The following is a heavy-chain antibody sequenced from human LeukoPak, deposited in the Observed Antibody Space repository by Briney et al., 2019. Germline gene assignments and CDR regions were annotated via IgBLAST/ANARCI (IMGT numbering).Heavy chain of an antibody. J-gene: IGHJ4*02. D-gene: IGHD1-14*01. CDR2: IKEDGKKI. V-gene: IGHV3-7*01. Sequence: PGGSLRLSCAAAGFIFSGFWMRWLRQAQGKGREWVANIKEDGKKIYQADSLKGRFTISRDNAKNSLFLPMNSLRVEDTAIYYCARGQNWNHDFWGQGTLVTVSS. CDR1: GFIFSGFW. CDR3: ARGQNWNHDF.